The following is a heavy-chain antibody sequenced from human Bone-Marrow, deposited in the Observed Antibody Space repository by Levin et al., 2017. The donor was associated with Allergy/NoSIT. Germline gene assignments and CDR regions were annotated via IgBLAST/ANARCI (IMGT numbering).Heavy chain of an antibody. V-gene: IGHV3-21*01. CDR3: ARAKCSSTSCYNWFDP. Sequence: GGSLRLSCAASGFTFSSYSMNWVRQAPGKGLEWVSSISSSSSYIYYADSVKGRFTISRDNAKNSLYLQMNSLRAEDTAVYYCARAKCSSTSCYNWFDPWGQGTLVTVSS. D-gene: IGHD2-2*01. CDR2: ISSSSSYI. CDR1: GFTFSSYS. J-gene: IGHJ5*02.